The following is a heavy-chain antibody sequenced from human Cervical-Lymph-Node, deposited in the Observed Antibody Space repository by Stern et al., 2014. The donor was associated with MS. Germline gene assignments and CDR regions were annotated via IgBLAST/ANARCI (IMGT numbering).Heavy chain of an antibody. D-gene: IGHD4-17*01. V-gene: IGHV4-31*03. CDR1: GGSISSGGYY. Sequence: QVQLQESGPGLVKPSQTLSLTCTVSGGSISSGGYYWSWIRQHPGKGLEWIGYIYYSGSTYYNPSLKSRVTISVDTSKNQFSLKLSSVTAADTAVYYCARGRSDGDYGNNWFDPWGQGTLVTVSS. J-gene: IGHJ5*02. CDR2: IYYSGST. CDR3: ARGRSDGDYGNNWFDP.